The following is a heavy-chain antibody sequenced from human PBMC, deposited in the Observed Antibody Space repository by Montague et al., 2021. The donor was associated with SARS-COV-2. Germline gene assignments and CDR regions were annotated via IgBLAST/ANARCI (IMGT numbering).Heavy chain of an antibody. J-gene: IGHJ6*02. D-gene: IGHD1-1*01. CDR3: ERNAYNLYGLDV. V-gene: IGHV4-59*08. CDR2: IDDSGTT. Sequence: SETLSLTCSVSGGSLSTYYWSWIRQPPGKGLEWIGYIDDSGTTRYNPSPRSPATISLDLSKNQFSLDLNSVTAADTAVYYCERNAYNLYGLDVWGQGTTVTVSS. CDR1: GGSLSTYY.